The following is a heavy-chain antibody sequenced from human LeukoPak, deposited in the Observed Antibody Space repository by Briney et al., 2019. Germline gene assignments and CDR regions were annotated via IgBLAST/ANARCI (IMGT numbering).Heavy chain of an antibody. CDR3: ARGRSAVTTPNAYWYFDL. V-gene: IGHV1-69*05. CDR1: GGTFSSYA. J-gene: IGHJ2*01. Sequence: GASVKVSCKASGGTFSSYAISWVRQAPGQGLEWMGGIIPIFGTANYAQKFQGRVTITTDESTSTAYMELSSLRSEDTAVYYCARGRSAVTTPNAYWYFDLWGRGTLVTVSS. CDR2: IIPIFGTA. D-gene: IGHD4-17*01.